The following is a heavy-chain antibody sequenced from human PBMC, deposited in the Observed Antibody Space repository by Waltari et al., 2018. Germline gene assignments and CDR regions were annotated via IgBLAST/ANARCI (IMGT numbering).Heavy chain of an antibody. V-gene: IGHV2-26*01. J-gene: IGHJ6*03. CDR3: ARIRFDIWSASPHMDV. CDR1: GFSLNNGRMG. Sequence: QVTLKESGPVMVKPTETLTLTCAVSGFSLNNGRMGVSWIRQSPGKALEWLANIFSNYEKSYSTSLKSRLTISKDTSKSQVVLSMTNVDPVDTATYYCARIRFDIWSASPHMDVWGKGTTVTISS. CDR2: IFSNYEK. D-gene: IGHD3-3*01.